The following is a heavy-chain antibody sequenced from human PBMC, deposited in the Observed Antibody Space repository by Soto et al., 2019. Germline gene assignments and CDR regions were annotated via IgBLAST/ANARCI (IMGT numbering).Heavy chain of an antibody. CDR3: AKGGCSGGNCSPNWFDP. V-gene: IGHV3-23*01. CDR1: GFSFSSHA. Sequence: EVQLLESGGGLEQPGGSLRLSCAASGFSFSSHAMTWVRQAPGKGLEWVSSLSGSGVNTYYADSVKGRFTISRDNSKNTLYLQMNSLRAEDTAVYYCAKGGCSGGNCSPNWFDPWGQGTLVTVSS. J-gene: IGHJ5*02. CDR2: LSGSGVNT. D-gene: IGHD2-15*01.